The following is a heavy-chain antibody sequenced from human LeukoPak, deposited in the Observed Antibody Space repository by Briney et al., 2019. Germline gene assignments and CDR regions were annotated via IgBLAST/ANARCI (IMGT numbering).Heavy chain of an antibody. V-gene: IGHV4-61*05. CDR2: NSYSGNT. D-gene: IGHD6-19*01. CDR3: ARAGSDWSFDY. CDR1: DGSITRRDHH. Sequence: SETLSLTCTVSDGSITRRDHHWVWIRQPPGKGLEWIGYNSYSGNTNFNPSLKSRVSISLDMSKNQFSLKLSSVTAADTAVYYCARAGSDWSFDYWGQGTLVTVSS. J-gene: IGHJ4*02.